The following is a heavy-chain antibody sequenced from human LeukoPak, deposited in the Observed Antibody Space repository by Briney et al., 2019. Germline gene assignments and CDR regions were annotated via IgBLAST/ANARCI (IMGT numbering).Heavy chain of an antibody. J-gene: IGHJ4*02. D-gene: IGHD6-6*01. V-gene: IGHV3-30*04. CDR2: ISYDGSKK. CDR3: ARGGEITARFFETGGIDY. Sequence: GGSLRLSCAASGFTFSNYAMHWVRQAPGKGLEWVAVISYDGSKKDYADSEKGRFTISRDNSKNTLYLQMNSLRAEDTAIYYCARGGEITARFFETGGIDYWGQGTLVTISS. CDR1: GFTFSNYA.